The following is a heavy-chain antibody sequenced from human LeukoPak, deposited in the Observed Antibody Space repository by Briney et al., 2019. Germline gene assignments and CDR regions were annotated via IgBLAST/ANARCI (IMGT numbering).Heavy chain of an antibody. D-gene: IGHD2-15*01. J-gene: IGHJ4*02. CDR3: AMDCSGGTCYAAGGDY. V-gene: IGHV4-39*01. CDR2: SYYSWNT. CDR1: GGSISRSSYY. Sequence: PSETLSLTCTVSGGSISRSSYYWGWIRQPPGKGLEWIGSSYYSWNTYYNPSLKSRVTIPLHQLKSQFSLKLRSVTAADTGGYYCAMDCSGGTCYAAGGDYWGQGTLVTVSA.